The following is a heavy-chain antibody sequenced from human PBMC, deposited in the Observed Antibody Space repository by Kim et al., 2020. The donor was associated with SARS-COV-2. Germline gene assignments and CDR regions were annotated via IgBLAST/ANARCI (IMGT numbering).Heavy chain of an antibody. CDR2: IYYSGST. CDR3: ARDPRKNPVPLGYYYYYGMDV. CDR1: FFSIIIFFYY. Sequence: SYTLSLTCTVSFFSIIIFFYYFIFILHHPLKGLEWIGYIYYSGSTYYNPSLKSRVTISVDTSKNQFSLKLNSVTAADTAVYYCARDPRKNPVPLGYYYYYGMDVWGQGPKVTVSS. J-gene: IGHJ6*02. V-gene: IGHV4-31*03.